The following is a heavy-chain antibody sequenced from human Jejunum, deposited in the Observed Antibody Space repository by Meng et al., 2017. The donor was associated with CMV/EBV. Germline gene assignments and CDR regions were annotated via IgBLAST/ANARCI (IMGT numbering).Heavy chain of an antibody. J-gene: IGHJ4*02. V-gene: IGHV3-23*01. Sequence: EVQLLESGGGLVQPGGSLSLSCVVSGFAFRSYAMRWVRQAPGKGLEWVSGLSGTDGNTYYAESVKGRFTISRDNSKNTLYLQMNSLRAEDTAVYYCAKDLSTAVAGSAWGQGTLVTVSS. CDR3: AKDLSTAVAGSA. CDR1: GFAFRSYA. D-gene: IGHD6-13*01. CDR2: LSGTDGNT.